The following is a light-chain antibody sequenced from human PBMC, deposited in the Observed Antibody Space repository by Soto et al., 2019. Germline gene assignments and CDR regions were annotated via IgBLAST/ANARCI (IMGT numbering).Light chain of an antibody. CDR3: QQYNTWPLT. CDR1: QSVSSN. Sequence: ETVMTQSPATLSVSPGERPTISCRASQSVSSNLAWYQQTPGQAPRLLIYDASTRATGIPARFSGSGSGTELTLTISSLQTEDFAVYYCQQYNTWPLTFGPGTKVDIK. J-gene: IGKJ3*01. V-gene: IGKV3-15*01. CDR2: DAS.